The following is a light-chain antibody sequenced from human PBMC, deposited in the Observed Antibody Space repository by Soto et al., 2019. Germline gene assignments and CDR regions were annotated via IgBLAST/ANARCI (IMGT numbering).Light chain of an antibody. CDR1: QDISRY. CDR3: QQLISYPIP. V-gene: IGKV1-9*01. J-gene: IGKJ5*01. CDR2: AAS. Sequence: DIKLVQLPSFLLASVGDRVTITCRASQDISRYLAWYQQKPGKAPQRLIYAASPLQSGVPSRFSGSGAGTECTITISCLQPEDCTPYSSQQLISYPIPFSHRTRLEI.